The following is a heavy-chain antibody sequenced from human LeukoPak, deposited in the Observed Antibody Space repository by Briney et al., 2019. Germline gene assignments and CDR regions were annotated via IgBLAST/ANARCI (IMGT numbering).Heavy chain of an antibody. CDR2: ISKTGRGI. CDR3: ARGGRLVAATMGY. V-gene: IGHV3-11*04. J-gene: IGHJ4*02. Sequence: NAGGSLRLSCAASGFNFSDYFMSWIRQAPGKGLQWLAYISKTGRGIEYAESVRGRFTISRDNAKNTLYLQMNSLRAEDTAVYYCARGGRLVAATMGYWGQGTLVTVSS. CDR1: GFNFSDYF. D-gene: IGHD2-15*01.